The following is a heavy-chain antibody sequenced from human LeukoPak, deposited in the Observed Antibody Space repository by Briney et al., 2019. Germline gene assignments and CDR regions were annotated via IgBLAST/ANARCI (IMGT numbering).Heavy chain of an antibody. Sequence: SETLSLTCAGYGGSFSGYYWSWIRQPPGKGLEWIGEINHSGSTNYNPSLKSRVTISVDTSKNQFSLKLSSVTAADTAVYYCARGGERWLQLRHGYFDLWGRGTLVTVSS. D-gene: IGHD5-24*01. CDR2: INHSGST. CDR1: GGSFSGYY. CDR3: ARGGERWLQLRHGYFDL. J-gene: IGHJ2*01. V-gene: IGHV4-34*01.